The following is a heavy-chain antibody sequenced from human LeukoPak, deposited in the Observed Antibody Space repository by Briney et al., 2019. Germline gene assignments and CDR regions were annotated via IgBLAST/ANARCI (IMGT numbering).Heavy chain of an antibody. CDR3: AGRYYYGSGSYRNWFDP. CDR2: INHSGST. V-gene: IGHV4-34*01. D-gene: IGHD3-10*01. Sequence: PSETLSLTCAVYGGSFSGYYWSWIRQPPGKGLEWIGEINHSGSTNYNPSLKSRVTISVDTSKNQFSLKLSSVTAADTAVYYCAGRYYYGSGSYRNWFDPWGQGILVTVSS. J-gene: IGHJ5*02. CDR1: GGSFSGYY.